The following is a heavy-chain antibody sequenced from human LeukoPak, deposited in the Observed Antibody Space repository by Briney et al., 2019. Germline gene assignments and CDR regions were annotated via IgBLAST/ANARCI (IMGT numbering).Heavy chain of an antibody. Sequence: ETGGSLRLSCAASGFTFSSYGMHWVRQAPGKGLEWVAVISYDGSNKYYADSVKGRFTISRDNSKNTLYLQMNSLRAEDTAVYYCAKDRWYYDFWSGYPPEYYFDYWGQGTLVTVSS. CDR1: GFTFSSYG. J-gene: IGHJ4*02. CDR3: AKDRWYYDFWSGYPPEYYFDY. CDR2: ISYDGSNK. V-gene: IGHV3-30*18. D-gene: IGHD3-3*01.